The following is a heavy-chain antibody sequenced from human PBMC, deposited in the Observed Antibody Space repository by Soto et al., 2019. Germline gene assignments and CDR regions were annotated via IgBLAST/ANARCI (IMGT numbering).Heavy chain of an antibody. V-gene: IGHV3-53*01. D-gene: IGHD3-22*01. Sequence: DVQLVESGGGLIQPGGSLRLSCAASGFTVSSNYMSWVRQAAGKGLERVAVNYADSITFYADSVKGRFTISRDNSKNSLYPRMHSLTAEDSAVCYWARIPEYNSGTICDFWGQGALVTCSS. CDR3: ARIPEYNSGTICDF. CDR2: NYADSIT. J-gene: IGHJ4*02. CDR1: GFTVSSNY.